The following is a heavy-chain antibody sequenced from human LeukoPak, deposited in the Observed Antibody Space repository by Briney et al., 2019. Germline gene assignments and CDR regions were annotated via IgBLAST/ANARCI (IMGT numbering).Heavy chain of an antibody. V-gene: IGHV4-31*11. D-gene: IGHD2-8*01. CDR3: AREMVRDAFDI. Sequence: PSETLSLTCAVSGGSISRDGHYWSWIRQYPGKGLESIGSVSSSGTTTYNPSLKSRVTISLDTSQNQFSLNLRSLTAADTAVYYCAREMVRDAFDIWAQGTMVTVSS. CDR2: VSSSGTT. CDR1: GGSISRDGHY. J-gene: IGHJ3*02.